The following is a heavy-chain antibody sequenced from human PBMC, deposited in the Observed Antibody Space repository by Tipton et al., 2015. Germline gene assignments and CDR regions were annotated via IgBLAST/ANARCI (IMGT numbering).Heavy chain of an antibody. CDR2: ISGSGANT. Sequence: GSLRLSCAASGFTFSNYAMNWVRQAPGKGLEWVSGISGSGANTYNADSVKRRFIISRSNSKNTLYLQMNSLRVEDTAVYYCAKEMSRYTHYIDYWGQGALVTVSS. J-gene: IGHJ4*02. D-gene: IGHD3-16*02. CDR3: AKEMSRYTHYIDY. V-gene: IGHV3-23*01. CDR1: GFTFSNYA.